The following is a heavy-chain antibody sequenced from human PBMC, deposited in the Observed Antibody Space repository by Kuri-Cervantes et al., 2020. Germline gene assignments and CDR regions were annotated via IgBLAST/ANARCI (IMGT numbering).Heavy chain of an antibody. D-gene: IGHD3-3*01. Sequence: GGSLRLSCVASGFTFSGYAMHWVRQAPGKGLEWVAVISYDESNKYYADSVKGRFTISRDNSKNTLYLQMNSLRAEDTAVYYCARVGFWSDVDAFDIWGQGTMVTVSS. CDR3: ARVGFWSDVDAFDI. J-gene: IGHJ3*02. CDR1: GFTFSGYA. CDR2: ISYDESNK. V-gene: IGHV3-30*01.